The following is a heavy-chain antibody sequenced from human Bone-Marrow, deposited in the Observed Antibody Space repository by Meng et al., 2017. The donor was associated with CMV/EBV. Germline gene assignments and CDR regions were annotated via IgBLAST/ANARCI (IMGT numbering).Heavy chain of an antibody. J-gene: IGHJ6*02. V-gene: IGHV4-34*01. CDR3: ARVGVVVVPAAIGGVYYYYGMDV. D-gene: IGHD2-2*02. CDR1: GGSFSGYY. Sequence: SETLSLTCAVYGGSFSGYYWSWIRQPPGKGLEWIGEINHSGSTNYNPSLKSRVTISVDTSKNQFSLKLISVTAADTAVYYCARVGVVVVPAAIGGVYYYYGMDVWGQGTTVTVSS. CDR2: INHSGST.